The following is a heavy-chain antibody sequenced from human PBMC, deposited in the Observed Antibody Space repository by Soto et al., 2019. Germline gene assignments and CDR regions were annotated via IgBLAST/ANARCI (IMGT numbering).Heavy chain of an antibody. V-gene: IGHV4-39*01. D-gene: IGHD3-9*01. J-gene: IGHJ4*02. CDR3: ARHGGGYDILTELDY. CDR2: IYYSGST. CDR1: GGSISSSSYY. Sequence: QLQLQESGPGLVKPSETLSLTCTVSGGSISSSSYYWGWIRQPPGKGLEWIGSIYYSGSTYYNPSLKSRVTISVDTSKNQFSLKLSSVTAADTAVYYCARHGGGYDILTELDYWGQVTLVTVSS.